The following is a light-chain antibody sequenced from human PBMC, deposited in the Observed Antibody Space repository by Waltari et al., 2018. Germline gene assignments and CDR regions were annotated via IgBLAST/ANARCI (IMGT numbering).Light chain of an antibody. V-gene: IGKV4-1*01. Sequence: DILVTQSPDSLTLSPGERAPINFQSSQSFLYNSNNKNYLAWFQQKPGQPPKLLIYWASTRESGVPDRFSGSGSGTDFTLTISSLQAEDVAVYYCQQYYSTPHTFGQGTKLEIK. CDR2: WAS. CDR1: QSFLYNSNNKNY. J-gene: IGKJ2*01. CDR3: QQYYSTPHT.